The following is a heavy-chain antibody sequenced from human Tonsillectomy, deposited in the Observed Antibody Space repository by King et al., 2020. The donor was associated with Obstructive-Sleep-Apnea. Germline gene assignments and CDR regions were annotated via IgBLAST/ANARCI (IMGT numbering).Heavy chain of an antibody. CDR3: ARGSGAADVNWFDP. CDR1: GGSFSDYY. CDR2: INHRGST. J-gene: IGHJ5*02. Sequence: VQLQQWGAGLLKPSETLSLTCAVYGGSFSDYYWSLIRQPPGKGLGWIGEINHRGSTNYNPALKSLVTISEDMSKNQFSLKLTSVTAADTAVYYCARGSGAADVNWFDPWGQGTLVTVSS. D-gene: IGHD6-13*01. V-gene: IGHV4-34*01.